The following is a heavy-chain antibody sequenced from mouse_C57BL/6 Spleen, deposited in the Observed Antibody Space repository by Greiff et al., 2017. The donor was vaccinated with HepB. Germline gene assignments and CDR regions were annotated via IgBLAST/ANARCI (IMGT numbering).Heavy chain of an antibody. J-gene: IGHJ2*01. CDR1: GYTFTSYW. CDR3: AREGTDGYYEFDY. V-gene: IGHV1-59*01. Sequence: QVQLQQPGAELVRPGTSVKLSCKASGYTFTSYWMHWVKQRPGQGLEWIGVIDPSDSYTNYNQKFKGKATLTVDTSSSTAYMQLSSLTSEDSAVYYCAREGTDGYYEFDYWGQGTTLTVSS. CDR2: IDPSDSYT. D-gene: IGHD2-3*01.